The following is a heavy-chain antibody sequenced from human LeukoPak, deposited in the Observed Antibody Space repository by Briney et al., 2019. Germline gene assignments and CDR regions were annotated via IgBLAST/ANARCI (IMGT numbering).Heavy chain of an antibody. Sequence: GASVKVSCKVSGYTLTELSMHWVRQAPGKGLEWMGGFDLEDGETIYAQKFQGRVTMTEDTSTDTAYMELSSLRSEDTAVYYCATDRSAYCGGDCYWTWGQGTLVTVSS. J-gene: IGHJ1*01. CDR2: FDLEDGET. CDR1: GYTLTELS. D-gene: IGHD2-21*02. V-gene: IGHV1-24*01. CDR3: ATDRSAYCGGDCYWT.